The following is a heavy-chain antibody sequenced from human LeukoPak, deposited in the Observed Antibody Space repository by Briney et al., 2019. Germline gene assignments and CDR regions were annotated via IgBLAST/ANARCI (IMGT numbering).Heavy chain of an antibody. Sequence: GASVKVSCKASGYTFTSYGISWVRQAPGQGLEWMGWISAYNGNTNYAQKLQGRVTMTTDTSTSTAYMELRSLRSDDTAVYYCARFSVLTVILHGSGSYYFDYWGQGTLVTVSS. CDR1: GYTFTSYG. CDR2: ISAYNGNT. V-gene: IGHV1-18*01. D-gene: IGHD3-10*01. CDR3: ARFSVLTVILHGSGSYYFDY. J-gene: IGHJ4*02.